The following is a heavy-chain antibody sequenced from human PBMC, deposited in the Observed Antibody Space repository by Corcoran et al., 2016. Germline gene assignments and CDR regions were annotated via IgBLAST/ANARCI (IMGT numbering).Heavy chain of an antibody. CDR1: GGSVSSGSYY. Sequence: QVQLQESGPGLVKPSETLSLTCTVSGGSVSSGSYYWSWIRQPPGKGLEWIGYIYYSGSTNYNPSLKSRVTISVDTSKNQFSLKLSSVTAADTAVYYCARKGGDWALRAFDIWGQGTMVTVSS. V-gene: IGHV4-61*01. CDR3: ARKGGDWALRAFDI. CDR2: IYYSGST. J-gene: IGHJ3*02. D-gene: IGHD2-21*02.